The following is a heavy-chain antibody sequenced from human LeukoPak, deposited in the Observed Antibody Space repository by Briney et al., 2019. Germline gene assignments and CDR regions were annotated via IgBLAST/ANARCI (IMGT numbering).Heavy chain of an antibody. CDR2: ISGSGGST. CDR1: GFSFSSNA. D-gene: IGHD6-19*01. Sequence: GGSRRLSCAVSGFSFSSNAMSWVRQAPGQGLEWVSAISGSGGSTDYADSVKGRFTISRDNSKNTLFLQMNSLRAEDTAVYFCAKGAYSSGWHYFDCWGQGTLVTVSS. V-gene: IGHV3-23*01. J-gene: IGHJ4*02. CDR3: AKGAYSSGWHYFDC.